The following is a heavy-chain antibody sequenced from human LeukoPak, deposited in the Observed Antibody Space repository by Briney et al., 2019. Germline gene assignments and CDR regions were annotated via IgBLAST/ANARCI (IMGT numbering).Heavy chain of an antibody. CDR1: GFTFSSYW. CDR2: IKQDGSEK. J-gene: IGHJ4*02. Sequence: SGGSLRLSCAASGFTFSSYWMTWVRQAPGKGLEWVANIKQDGSEKYYVDSVKGRFTISRDNAKNSLYLQMNSLRAEDTAVYYCARDPSRGYNYGYGDYWGQGTLVIVSS. V-gene: IGHV3-7*01. CDR3: ARDPSRGYNYGYGDY. D-gene: IGHD5-18*01.